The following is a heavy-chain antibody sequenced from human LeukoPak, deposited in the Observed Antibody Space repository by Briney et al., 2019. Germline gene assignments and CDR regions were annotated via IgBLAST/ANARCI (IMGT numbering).Heavy chain of an antibody. CDR1: GGTFSSYA. V-gene: IGHV1-69*05. J-gene: IGHJ4*02. D-gene: IGHD6-19*01. Sequence: ASVKVSCKASGGTFSSYAISWVRQAPGQGLEWMGRIIPIFGTANYAQKFQGRVTITTDESTSTAYMEPSSLRSEDTAVYYCALLREQWLTFDYWGQGTLVTVSS. CDR3: ALLREQWLTFDY. CDR2: IIPIFGTA.